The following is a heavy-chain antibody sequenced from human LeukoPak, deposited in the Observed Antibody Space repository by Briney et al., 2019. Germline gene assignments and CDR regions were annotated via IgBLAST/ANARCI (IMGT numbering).Heavy chain of an antibody. CDR1: GFSLRTSGMC. Sequence: SGPTLVNPTPTLTLTCTFSGFSLRTSGMCVSWIRQPPGKALEWLSLIDWDDDKYYSTSLKTRLTISKDTSKNQVVLTMTNMDPVDTATYYCARTPIYCSGGSCYLYYFDYWGQGTLVTVSS. D-gene: IGHD2-15*01. CDR2: IDWDDDK. J-gene: IGHJ4*02. V-gene: IGHV2-70*01. CDR3: ARTPIYCSGGSCYLYYFDY.